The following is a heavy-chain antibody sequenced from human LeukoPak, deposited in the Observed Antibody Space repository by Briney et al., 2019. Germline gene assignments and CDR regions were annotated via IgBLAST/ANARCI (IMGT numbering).Heavy chain of an antibody. J-gene: IGHJ4*02. CDR3: ARDEAYGSGSNYPYLPHFDY. D-gene: IGHD3-10*01. CDR1: GYTFTSYA. CDR2: INTNTGNP. Sequence: ASVKVSCKASGYTFTSYAMNWARQAPGQGLEWMGWINTNTGNPTYAQGFTGRFVFSLDTSVSTAYLQISSLKAEDTAVYYCARDEAYGSGSNYPYLPHFDYWGQGTLVTVSS. V-gene: IGHV7-4-1*02.